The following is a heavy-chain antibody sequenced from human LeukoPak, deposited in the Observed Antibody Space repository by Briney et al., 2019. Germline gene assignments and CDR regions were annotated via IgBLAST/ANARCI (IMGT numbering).Heavy chain of an antibody. Sequence: GGSLRLSCAASGFTFSSYEMNWVRQAPGKGLEWVSYISSSGSNIYYADSVKGRFTISRDNAKNSLFLQMYSLRAEDTAVYYCARLYSSSSGRALDYWGQGTLVTVCS. J-gene: IGHJ4*02. CDR3: ARLYSSSSGRALDY. CDR1: GFTFSSYE. V-gene: IGHV3-48*03. CDR2: ISSSGSNI. D-gene: IGHD6-6*01.